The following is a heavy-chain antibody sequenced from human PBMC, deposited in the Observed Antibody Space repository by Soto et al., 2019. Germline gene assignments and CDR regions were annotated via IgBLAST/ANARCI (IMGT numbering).Heavy chain of an antibody. CDR2: INQEGSEK. Sequence: EVQVVESGGGLVQPGGSLRLSCAASGFTFSSYWMSWVRQAPGKGLEWVARINQEGSEKYYVDSVKGRFTISRDNAKNSLYLQMNCLRAEDTAVYYCARDYPGGSYYDYWGQGTLVTVSS. J-gene: IGHJ4*02. D-gene: IGHD1-26*01. V-gene: IGHV3-7*03. CDR3: ARDYPGGSYYDY. CDR1: GFTFSSYW.